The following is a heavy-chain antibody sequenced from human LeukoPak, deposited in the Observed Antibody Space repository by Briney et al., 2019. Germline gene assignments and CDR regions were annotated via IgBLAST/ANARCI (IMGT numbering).Heavy chain of an antibody. CDR1: GGSFSGYY. CDR3: ARATKKRWLQYYFDY. J-gene: IGHJ4*02. Sequence: SGTLSLTCAVYGGSFSGYYWSWIRQPPGKGLEWIGEINHSGSTNYNPSLKSRVTISVDTSKNQFSLKLSSVTAADTAVYYCARATKKRWLQYYFDYWGQGTLVTVSS. D-gene: IGHD5-24*01. CDR2: INHSGST. V-gene: IGHV4-34*01.